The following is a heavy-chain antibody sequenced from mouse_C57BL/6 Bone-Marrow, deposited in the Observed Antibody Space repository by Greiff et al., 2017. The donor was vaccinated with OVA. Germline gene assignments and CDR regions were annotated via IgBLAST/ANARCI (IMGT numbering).Heavy chain of an antibody. CDR2: IDPSDSYT. D-gene: IGHD2-2*01. CDR3: ARGGYDVGY. V-gene: IGHV1-69*01. J-gene: IGHJ2*01. Sequence: QVQLQQSGAELVMPGASVKLSCKASGYTFTSYWMHWVKQRPGQGLEWIGEIDPSDSYTNYNQKFKGKSTLTVDKSSSTAYMQLSSLTSEDSAVYYCARGGYDVGYWGQGTTLTVSS. CDR1: GYTFTSYW.